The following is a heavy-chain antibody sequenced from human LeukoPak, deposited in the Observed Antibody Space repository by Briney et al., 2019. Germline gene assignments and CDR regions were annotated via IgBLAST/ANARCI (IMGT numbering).Heavy chain of an antibody. CDR2: IYTSGST. V-gene: IGHV4-4*07. Sequence: SETLSLTCTVSGGSISSYYWSWIRQPAGKGLEWIGRIYTSGSTNDNPSLKSRVTMSVDTSKNQFSLKLSSVTAADTAVYYCARLITYYYDSSGYYVLDYWGQGTLVTVSS. J-gene: IGHJ4*02. CDR1: GGSISSYY. CDR3: ARLITYYYDSSGYYVLDY. D-gene: IGHD3-22*01.